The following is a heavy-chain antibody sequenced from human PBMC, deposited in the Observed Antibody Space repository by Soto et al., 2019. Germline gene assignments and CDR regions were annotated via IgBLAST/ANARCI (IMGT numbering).Heavy chain of an antibody. CDR1: GFSFSNFT. V-gene: IGHV3-21*01. CDR2: IDPGTTFM. CDR3: ARETGSYSWNDGLMEV. D-gene: IGHD1-20*01. Sequence: EVQLVESGGGLVKPGGSLKLSCAASGFSFSNFTMNWVRQAPGKGLEWVSSIDPGTTFMFYADSVTGRFTISRDKSKKSVYLQTNSLRAEDTAVYYCARETGSYSWNDGLMEVWGQGNTVTVSS. J-gene: IGHJ6*02.